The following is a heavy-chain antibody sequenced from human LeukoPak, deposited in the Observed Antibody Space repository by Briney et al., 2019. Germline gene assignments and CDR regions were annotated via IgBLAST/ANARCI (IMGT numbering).Heavy chain of an antibody. D-gene: IGHD2-8*01. J-gene: IGHJ4*02. CDR2: IKQDGSEK. Sequence: GGSLRLSCAASGFYFSSYWMSWVRQAPGKGLEWVANIKQDGSEKYYVDSVKGRFTISRDNTKSSLYLQMNSLRAEGTAVYYCARDRSVMYFDYWGQGTLVTVSS. CDR1: GFYFSSYW. V-gene: IGHV3-7*05. CDR3: ARDRSVMYFDY.